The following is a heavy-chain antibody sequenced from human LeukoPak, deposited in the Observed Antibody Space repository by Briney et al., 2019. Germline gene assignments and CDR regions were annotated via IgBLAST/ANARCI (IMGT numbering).Heavy chain of an antibody. CDR1: GIDFKVYE. CDR3: ARERRGYGYGTLDP. Sequence: GRSLRLSCVASGIDFKVYEMHWVRQSPGKGLEWVALVSYNGLRTNYAESLKGRFIVSRDNSKNTMDLQMNDLRVEDTGVYFCARERRGYGYGTLDPWGQGTLVTVSS. CDR2: VSYNGLRT. J-gene: IGHJ5*02. V-gene: IGHV3-30*04. D-gene: IGHD5-12*01.